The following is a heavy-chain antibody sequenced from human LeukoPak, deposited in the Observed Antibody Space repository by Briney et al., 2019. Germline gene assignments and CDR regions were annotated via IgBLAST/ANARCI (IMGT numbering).Heavy chain of an antibody. CDR2: ISYDGSNK. CDR1: GFTFSSYA. CDR3: ARGRVGAVFDY. D-gene: IGHD1-26*01. J-gene: IGHJ4*02. Sequence: PGGSLRLSCAASGFTFSSYAMHWVRQAPGKGLEWVVVISYDGSNKYYAESVKGRFTISRDNSKNTLYPQMNSLRAEDTAVYYCARGRVGAVFDYWGQGTLVTVSS. V-gene: IGHV3-30-3*01.